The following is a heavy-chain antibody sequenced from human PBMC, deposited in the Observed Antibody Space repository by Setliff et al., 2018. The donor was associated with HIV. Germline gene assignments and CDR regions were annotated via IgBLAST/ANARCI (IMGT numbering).Heavy chain of an antibody. CDR2: IYYSGST. V-gene: IGHV4-39*01. D-gene: IGHD2-21*01. CDR3: ARVPVAGANWFDP. J-gene: IGHJ5*02. CDR1: SGSISSSDYY. Sequence: PSETLSLTCTVSSGSISSSDYYGAWIRQPPGKGLEWIGTIYYSGSTYYNPSLKSRVTISVDTSKNQFSLKLISVTAADQGVYYCARVPVAGANWFDPWGLGTLVTVSS.